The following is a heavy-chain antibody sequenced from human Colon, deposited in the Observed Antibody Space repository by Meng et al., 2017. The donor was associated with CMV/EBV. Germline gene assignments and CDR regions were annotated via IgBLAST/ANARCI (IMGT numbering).Heavy chain of an antibody. V-gene: IGHV3-30-3*01. CDR1: GFTFSSHA. Sequence: GESLKISCAASGFTFSSHAMHWVRQSPGRGLAWVAMISNDGTKIHYAESVKGRFTISRDNSKSTLYLQMNSLRGDDTAVYYCARDSGRGYAYRYNWIDPWGQGTLVTVSS. D-gene: IGHD5-18*01. CDR2: ISNDGTKI. J-gene: IGHJ5*02. CDR3: ARDSGRGYAYRYNWIDP.